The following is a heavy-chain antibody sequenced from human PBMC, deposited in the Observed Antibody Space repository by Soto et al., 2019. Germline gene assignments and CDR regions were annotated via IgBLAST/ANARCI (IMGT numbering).Heavy chain of an antibody. CDR1: GGSISSSSYY. Sequence: LSLTCTVSGGSISSSSYYWGWIRQPPGKGLEWIGSIYYSGSTYYNPSLKSRVTISVDTSKNQFSLKLSPVTAADTAVYYCARSVRFLEWFRSYYYYYGMDVWGQGTTVTVSS. CDR3: ARSVRFLEWFRSYYYYYGMDV. D-gene: IGHD3-3*01. CDR2: IYYSGST. J-gene: IGHJ6*02. V-gene: IGHV4-39*01.